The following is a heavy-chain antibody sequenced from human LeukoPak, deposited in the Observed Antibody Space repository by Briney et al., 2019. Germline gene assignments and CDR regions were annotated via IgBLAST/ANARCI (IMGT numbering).Heavy chain of an antibody. CDR2: ISSSGSTI. V-gene: IGHV3-48*03. CDR1: GFTFSSYE. J-gene: IGHJ4*02. D-gene: IGHD3-10*01. CDR3: ARARVGYYGSGCYEFDY. Sequence: GGSLRLSCAASGFTFSSYEMNWVRQAPGKGLEWVSYISSSGSTIYYADSVKGRFTISRDNAKNSLYMQMNRLRAEDTAVYYCARARVGYYGSGCYEFDYWGQGTLVTVS.